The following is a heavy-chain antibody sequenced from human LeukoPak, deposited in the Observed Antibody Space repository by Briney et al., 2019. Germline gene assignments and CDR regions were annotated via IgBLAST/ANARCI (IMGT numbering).Heavy chain of an antibody. J-gene: IGHJ4*02. CDR1: GFTFSSYA. V-gene: IGHV3-21*01. D-gene: IGHD4-17*01. CDR3: ARDLHGDYSFDY. CDR2: ISTSSSYI. Sequence: GGSLRLSCAASGFTFSSYAMSWVRQAPGKGLEWVSSISTSSSYIYYADSVKGRFTISRDNAKNSLYLQMNSLRAEDTAVYYCARDLHGDYSFDYWGQGTLVTVSS.